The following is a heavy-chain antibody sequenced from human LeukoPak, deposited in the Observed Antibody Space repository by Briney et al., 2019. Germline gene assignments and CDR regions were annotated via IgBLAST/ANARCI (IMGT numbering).Heavy chain of an antibody. CDR2: INPNSGET. D-gene: IGHD3-9*01. CDR1: GSTFTGAY. V-gene: IGHV1-2*02. J-gene: IGHJ4*02. Sequence: APVKVSCKTSGSTFTGAYMHWVRQAPGQGLEWMGWINPNSGETKFAQRFQGRVTLIRDTAIITVYMDLGGLRSDDTAVYYCARVLFNSGYDYWGQGSLVTVSS. CDR3: ARVLFNSGYDY.